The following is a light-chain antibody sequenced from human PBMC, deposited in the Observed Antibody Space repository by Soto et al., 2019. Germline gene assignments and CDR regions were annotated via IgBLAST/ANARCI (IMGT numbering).Light chain of an antibody. Sequence: DIPMTQSPSSLSASVGDRVTITCQASQDISNYLNWYQQKPGKAPKLLIYDASNLETGVPSRFSGTGSGTDFTFTISSLLPEDIATYYRQQYDNLPTLFGGGTKVEIK. CDR3: QQYDNLPTL. CDR1: QDISNY. CDR2: DAS. J-gene: IGKJ4*01. V-gene: IGKV1-33*01.